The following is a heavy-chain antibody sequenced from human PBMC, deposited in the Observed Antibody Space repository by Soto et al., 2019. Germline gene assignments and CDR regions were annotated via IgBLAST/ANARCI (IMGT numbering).Heavy chain of an antibody. J-gene: IGHJ4*02. Sequence: ASVKVSCKTSGYTFTNYGINWVRQAPGQGLEWMGWISAYNGNTNYAQSLQGRVTMTTDTFSNIAYMELRSLRLDDTAVYYCARGKFDPNGSSDYWGQGTLVTVSS. CDR1: GYTFTNYG. CDR2: ISAYNGNT. V-gene: IGHV1-18*01. D-gene: IGHD6-6*01. CDR3: ARGKFDPNGSSDY.